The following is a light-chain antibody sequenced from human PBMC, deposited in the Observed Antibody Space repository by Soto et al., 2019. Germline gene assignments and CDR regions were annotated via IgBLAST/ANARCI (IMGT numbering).Light chain of an antibody. J-gene: IGKJ2*01. V-gene: IGKV3-20*01. Sequence: ENVLTQSPGTLSLSPGERATLSCRASQSVTSDYLAWYQQKPGQAPRLLIYGATSRATGIPDRFSGSGSGTDFTLTIDTLDPEDFAVYYCQQYGSSPLYTFGQGTKLEI. CDR3: QQYGSSPLYT. CDR2: GAT. CDR1: QSVTSDY.